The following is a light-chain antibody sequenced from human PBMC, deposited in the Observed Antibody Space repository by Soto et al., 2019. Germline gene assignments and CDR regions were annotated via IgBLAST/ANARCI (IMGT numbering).Light chain of an antibody. Sequence: AIQMTQSPSSLSASVGDRVTITCRASQGIRNDLGWFQQKPGKAPQLLISAASGLQTGVPSRFSGSGSGTDFTLTISSLQPEDFATYYCLQDYNYPYTFGQGTKLEIK. V-gene: IGKV1-6*01. J-gene: IGKJ2*01. CDR2: AAS. CDR1: QGIRND. CDR3: LQDYNYPYT.